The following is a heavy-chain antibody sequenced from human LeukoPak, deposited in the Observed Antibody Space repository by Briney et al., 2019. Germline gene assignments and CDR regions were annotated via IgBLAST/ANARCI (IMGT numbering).Heavy chain of an antibody. D-gene: IGHD3-10*01. J-gene: IGHJ4*02. CDR2: TNGGGVNT. Sequence: GGSLRLSCAASGFTFSSYAMSWVRQAPGKGLEWVSTTNGGGVNTHYADSVGGRFTISRDNSKNTLFLQMNSLRAEDTAVYYCAKDLLLSFDYWGQGTLVTVSS. V-gene: IGHV3-23*01. CDR1: GFTFSSYA. CDR3: AKDLLLSFDY.